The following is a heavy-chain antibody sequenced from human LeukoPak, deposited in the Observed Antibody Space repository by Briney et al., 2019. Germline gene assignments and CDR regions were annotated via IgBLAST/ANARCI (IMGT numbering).Heavy chain of an antibody. CDR2: IYYSGST. CDR3: ARGGLSRPYAYYYYYMDV. Sequence: SETLSLTCTVSGGSISSSSYYWGWIRQPPGKGLEWIGSIYYSGSTNYNPSLKSRVTISVDTSKNQFSLKLSSVTAADTAVYYCARGGLSRPYAYYYYYMDVWGKGTTVTISS. CDR1: GGSISSSSYY. V-gene: IGHV4-39*07. D-gene: IGHD2-2*01. J-gene: IGHJ6*03.